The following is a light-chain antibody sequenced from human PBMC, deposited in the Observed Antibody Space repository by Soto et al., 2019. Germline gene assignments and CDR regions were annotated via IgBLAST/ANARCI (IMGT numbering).Light chain of an antibody. CDR1: QGISSN. Sequence: DIPLTQSPSFLSASVGDRITITCRASQGISSNLVWYQQKPGKAPKLLIYAASTLQSGVPSRFSGSASGTEFTLTISSLQPEDFATYYCQHLNNYPITFGQGTRLEMK. V-gene: IGKV1-9*01. CDR3: QHLNNYPIT. J-gene: IGKJ5*01. CDR2: AAS.